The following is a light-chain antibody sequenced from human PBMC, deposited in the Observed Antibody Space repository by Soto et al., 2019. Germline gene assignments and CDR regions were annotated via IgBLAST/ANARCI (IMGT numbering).Light chain of an antibody. CDR1: RTNIGAGYE. Sequence: QSVLTQPPSASGSPGQSVTISCTGGRTNIGAGYEVHWYQHLPGTAPKLLMYGVSNRPSGVPDRFSGSRSGTSASLAITGLQAEDEADYYCQSFDSSLSNSWVFGGGTKLTVL. V-gene: IGLV1-40*01. CDR2: GVS. J-gene: IGLJ3*02. CDR3: QSFDSSLSNSWV.